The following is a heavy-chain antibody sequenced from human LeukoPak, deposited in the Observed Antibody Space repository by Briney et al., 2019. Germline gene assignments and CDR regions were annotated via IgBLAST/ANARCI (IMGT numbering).Heavy chain of an antibody. J-gene: IGHJ6*03. D-gene: IGHD3-10*01. CDR1: GGTFSSYA. CDR2: IIPIFGTA. V-gene: IGHV1-69*05. Sequence: ASVKVSCKSSGGTFSSYAISWVRQAPGQGLEWMGGIIPIFGTANYAQKFQGRVTITTDEPTSTAYMELSSLRSEDTAVYYCAGYLGFGELLSRYYYYYMDVWGKGTTVTVSS. CDR3: AGYLGFGELLSRYYYYYMDV.